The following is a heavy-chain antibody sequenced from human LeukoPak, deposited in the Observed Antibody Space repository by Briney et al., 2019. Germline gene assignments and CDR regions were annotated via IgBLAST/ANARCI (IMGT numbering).Heavy chain of an antibody. V-gene: IGHV3-23*01. CDR2: IRGGGAGA. CDR3: AKCSASYGNDALDV. CDR1: GFTFSSYA. Sequence: PGGSLRLSCAASGFTFSSYAMSWVRQAPGKGLEWVAFIRGGGAGARYADAAKGRFTISRDNSKNTLYLHMHTLRVEDTATYYCAKCSASYGNDALDVWGQGTVVIVSS. D-gene: IGHD3-10*02. J-gene: IGHJ3*01.